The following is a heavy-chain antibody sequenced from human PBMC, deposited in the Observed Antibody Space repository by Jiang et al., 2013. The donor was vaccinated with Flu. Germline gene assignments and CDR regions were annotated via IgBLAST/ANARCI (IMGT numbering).Heavy chain of an antibody. CDR2: IYTSGST. Sequence: LLKPSETLSLTCTVSGGSISSYYWSWIRQPAGKGLEWIGRIYTSGSTNYNPSLKSRVTMSVDTSKNQFSLKLSSVTAAETAVYYCARARRIAAAGTGPWFDPWGQGTLVTVSS. CDR1: GGSISSYY. V-gene: IGHV4-4*07. J-gene: IGHJ5*02. D-gene: IGHD6-13*01. CDR3: ARARRIAAAGTGPWFDP.